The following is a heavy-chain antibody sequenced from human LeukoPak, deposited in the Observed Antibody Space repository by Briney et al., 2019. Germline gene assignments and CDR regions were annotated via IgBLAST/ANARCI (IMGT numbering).Heavy chain of an antibody. D-gene: IGHD6-19*01. J-gene: IGHJ1*01. CDR2: INPNSGGT. CDR3: ASCYSGWTAEYFQH. CDR1: GYTFTGYY. V-gene: IGHV1-2*04. Sequence: GASVKVSCKASGYTFTGYYMHWVRQAPGQGLEWMGWINPNSGGTNYAQKFQGWVTMTRDTSISTAYMELSRLRAEDTAVYYCASCYSGWTAEYFQHWGQGTLVTVSS.